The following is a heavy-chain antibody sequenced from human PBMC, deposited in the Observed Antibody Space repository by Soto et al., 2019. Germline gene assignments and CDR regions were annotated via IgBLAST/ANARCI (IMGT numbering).Heavy chain of an antibody. CDR1: GGSISSYY. V-gene: IGHV4-59*08. CDR2: IYYSGST. CDR3: ARHHPLYYYGMDV. J-gene: IGHJ6*02. Sequence: TSETLSLTCTVSGGSISSYYWSWIRQPPGKGLEWIGYIYYSGSTNYNPSLKSRVTISVDTSKNQFSLKLSSVTAADTAVYYCARHHPLYYYGMDVWGQGTTVTVSS.